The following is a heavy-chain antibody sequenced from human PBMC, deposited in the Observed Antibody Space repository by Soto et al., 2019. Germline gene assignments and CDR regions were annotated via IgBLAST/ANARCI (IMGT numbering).Heavy chain of an antibody. J-gene: IGHJ4*02. CDR3: AKNTISCGATSGPFDH. V-gene: IGHV3-30*18. CDR2: ISYDGSKK. D-gene: IGHD1-26*01. Sequence: QVQLVESGGGVVQPGRSLRVSCAASGFTFSSYGIHWVRQAPGKGLEWVAVISYDGSKKYYGDSVKGRFTISRDNSKKTVDLEMRSLSPWDKGCCDWAKNTISCGATSGPFDHWGQGARVTVSP. CDR1: GFTFSSYG.